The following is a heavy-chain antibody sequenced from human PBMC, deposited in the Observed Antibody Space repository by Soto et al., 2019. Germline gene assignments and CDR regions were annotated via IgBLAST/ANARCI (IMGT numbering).Heavy chain of an antibody. CDR3: ARGGNTYGNDAFHI. V-gene: IGHV4-34*01. D-gene: IGHD5-18*01. CDR2: IDHSGST. J-gene: IGHJ3*02. Sequence: PSETLSLTCAVYGGSFSGSFWRWIRQPPGEGLEWIGEIDHSGSTHYNPSLKSRVTISVDTSKNQFSLKLISATAADTAVYYCARGGNTYGNDAFHISGQATIVSVSS. CDR1: GGSFSGSF.